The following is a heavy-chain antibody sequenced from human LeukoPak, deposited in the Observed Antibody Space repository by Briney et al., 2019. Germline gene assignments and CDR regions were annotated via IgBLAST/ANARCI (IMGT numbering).Heavy chain of an antibody. CDR2: ISWNSGSI. CDR1: GFTFDDYA. V-gene: IGHV3-9*01. J-gene: IGHJ6*02. CDR3: AKDTEQYYYYGMDG. Sequence: GGSLRLSCAASGFTFDDYAMHWVRQAPGKGLEWVSGISWNSGSIGYADSVKGRFTISRDNAKNSLYLQMNSLRAEDTALYYCAKDTEQYYYYGMDGWGQGTTVTVSS.